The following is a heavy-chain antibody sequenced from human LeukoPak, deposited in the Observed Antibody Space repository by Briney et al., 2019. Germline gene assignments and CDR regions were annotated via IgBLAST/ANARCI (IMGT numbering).Heavy chain of an antibody. CDR3: ARVLEAAAFDF. CDR1: GFSFSSYS. V-gene: IGHV3-21*01. D-gene: IGHD6-13*01. Sequence: GGSLRLSCAASGFSFSSYSMNWVRQSPGKGLEWVSSISRSSSNTYYADSLKGRFTISRDNAKNSLYLQMNSLRAEDTAVYYCARVLEAAAFDFWGQGPLVTVSS. J-gene: IGHJ4*02. CDR2: ISRSSSNT.